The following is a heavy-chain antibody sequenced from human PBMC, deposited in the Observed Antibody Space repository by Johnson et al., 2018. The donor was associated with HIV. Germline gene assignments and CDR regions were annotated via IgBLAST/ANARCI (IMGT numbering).Heavy chain of an antibody. D-gene: IGHD1-26*01. V-gene: IGHV3-15*01. CDR3: AKGDGIVGGSDAFDI. CDR2: IKSKTDGGTT. Sequence: VQLVESGGGVVQPGRSLRLSCAASGFTFSNAWMSWVRQAPGKGLEWVGRIKSKTDGGTTDYAAPVKGRFTISRDNPKNTLYLQMSSLRAEDTAVYYCAKGDGIVGGSDAFDIWGQGTMVTVSS. CDR1: GFTFSNAW. J-gene: IGHJ3*02.